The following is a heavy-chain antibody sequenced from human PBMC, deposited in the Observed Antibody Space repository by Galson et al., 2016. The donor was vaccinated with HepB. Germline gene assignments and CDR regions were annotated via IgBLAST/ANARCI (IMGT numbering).Heavy chain of an antibody. CDR2: INAGNTNT. D-gene: IGHD3-9*01. CDR3: ARDYNDILTGYWYYFDY. CDR1: GYTFTNYA. V-gene: IGHV1-3*01. J-gene: IGHJ4*02. Sequence: SVKVSCKASGYTFTNYAIHWVRQAPGQSLEWMGWINAGNTNTKYSQKFQGRVTITRDTSASTAYMELSSLRSEDTAVYYCARDYNDILTGYWYYFDYWGQGTLVTVFS.